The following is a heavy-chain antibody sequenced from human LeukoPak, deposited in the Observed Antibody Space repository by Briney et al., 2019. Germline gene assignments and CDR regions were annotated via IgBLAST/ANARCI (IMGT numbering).Heavy chain of an antibody. Sequence: ASVKVSCKASGYTFTSYDINWVRQATGQGLEWXXXMNPNNGNTGYAQKFQGRVTMTRSTSISTAYMELSSLRSEDTAVYYCARLASSSWPLYYYYGMDVWGQGTTVTVSS. CDR2: MNPNNGNT. J-gene: IGHJ6*02. CDR1: GYTFTSYD. V-gene: IGHV1-8*01. D-gene: IGHD6-13*01. CDR3: ARLASSSWPLYYYYGMDV.